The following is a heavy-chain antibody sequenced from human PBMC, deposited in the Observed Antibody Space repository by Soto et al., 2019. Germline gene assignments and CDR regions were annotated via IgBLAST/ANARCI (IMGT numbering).Heavy chain of an antibody. J-gene: IGHJ3*02. Sequence: QVQLVESGGGVVQPGRSLRLSCAASGFTFSSYAMHWVRQSPGKVLEWVAFISYDESNKYYADSVKGRFTISRDNSKKTLYLQMNSLRAEDTAVYYCARVRGSSWYEGAFDIWGQGTMVTVSS. V-gene: IGHV3-30-3*01. D-gene: IGHD6-13*01. CDR2: ISYDESNK. CDR1: GFTFSSYA. CDR3: ARVRGSSWYEGAFDI.